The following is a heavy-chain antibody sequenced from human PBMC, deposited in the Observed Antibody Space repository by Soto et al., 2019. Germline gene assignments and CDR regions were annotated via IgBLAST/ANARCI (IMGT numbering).Heavy chain of an antibody. Sequence: GASVKVSCKASGGTFSSYAISWVRQAPGQGLEWMGGIIPIFGTANYAQKFQGRVTITADKSTSTAYMELSSLRSEDTAVYYCARSSGCSSTSCYNWFDPWGQGTLVTVSS. J-gene: IGHJ5*02. V-gene: IGHV1-69*06. CDR1: GGTFSSYA. CDR2: IIPIFGTA. CDR3: ARSSGCSSTSCYNWFDP. D-gene: IGHD2-2*01.